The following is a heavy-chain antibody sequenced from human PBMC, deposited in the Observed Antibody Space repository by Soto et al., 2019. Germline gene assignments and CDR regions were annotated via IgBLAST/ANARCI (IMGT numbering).Heavy chain of an antibody. Sequence: ASETLSLTCTVSGGSISSYYWSWIRQPPGKGLEWIGYIYYSGSTNYNPSLKSRVTISVDTSKNQFSLKLSSVTAADTAVYYCASLGIAVAGMVDYWGQGTLVTVSS. CDR3: ASLGIAVAGMVDY. CDR1: GGSISSYY. J-gene: IGHJ4*02. V-gene: IGHV4-59*08. CDR2: IYYSGST. D-gene: IGHD6-19*01.